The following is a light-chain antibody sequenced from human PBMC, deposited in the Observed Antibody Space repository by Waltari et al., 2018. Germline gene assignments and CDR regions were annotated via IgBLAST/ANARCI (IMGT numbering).Light chain of an antibody. CDR3: SSYAGSNNWV. J-gene: IGLJ3*02. V-gene: IGLV2-8*01. Sequence: QSALTQPPSASGSPGQSVTISCTGTSRDVGGFNYVSWYQHHPGKAPKLMISEVNKRPSGVPDRFSGSKSGNTASLTVSGLQADDEADYYCSSYAGSNNWVFGGGTKLTVL. CDR1: SRDVGGFNY. CDR2: EVN.